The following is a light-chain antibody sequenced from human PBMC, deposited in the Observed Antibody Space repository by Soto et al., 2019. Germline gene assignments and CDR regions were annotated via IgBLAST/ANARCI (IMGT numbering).Light chain of an antibody. CDR1: QRISTY. CDR3: QQSYST. Sequence: DIQMTQSPTSLSASVGDRVTITCRASQRISTYLNWYQQKPGKAPKFLIYDASNLQSGVPSRFSGSGSGTDFTLTISSLQPEDFATYYCQQSYSTFGPGTKVDIK. V-gene: IGKV1-39*01. J-gene: IGKJ3*01. CDR2: DAS.